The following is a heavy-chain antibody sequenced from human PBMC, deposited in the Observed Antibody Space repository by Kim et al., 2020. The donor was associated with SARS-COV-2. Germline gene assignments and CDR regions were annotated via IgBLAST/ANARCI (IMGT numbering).Heavy chain of an antibody. CDR2: IDPSDSYT. D-gene: IGHD2-2*01. V-gene: IGHV5-10-1*01. CDR1: GYSFTSYW. J-gene: IGHJ3*02. Sequence: GESLKISCKGSGYSFTSYWISWVRQMPGKGLEWMGRIDPSDSYTNYSPSFQGHVTISADKSISTAYLQWSSLKASDTAMYYCARACSSSFVVVPAAIVSGNDAFDIWGQGTMVTVSS. CDR3: ARACSSSFVVVPAAIVSGNDAFDI.